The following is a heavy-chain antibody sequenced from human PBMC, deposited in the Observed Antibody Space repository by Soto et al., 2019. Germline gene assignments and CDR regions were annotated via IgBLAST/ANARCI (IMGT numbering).Heavy chain of an antibody. CDR2: IYYSGST. CDR3: ARDHSDYYGSGSYYSNYYYMDV. D-gene: IGHD3-10*01. Sequence: SETLSLTCTVSGGSISSYYWSWIRQPPGKGLEWIGYIYYSGSTNYNPSLKSRVTISVDTSKNQFSLKLSSVTAADTAVYYCARDHSDYYGSGSYYSNYYYMDVWGKGTTVTVSS. V-gene: IGHV4-59*12. CDR1: GGSISSYY. J-gene: IGHJ6*03.